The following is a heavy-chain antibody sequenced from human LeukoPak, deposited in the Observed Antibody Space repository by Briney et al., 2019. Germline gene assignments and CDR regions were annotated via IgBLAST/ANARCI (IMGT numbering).Heavy chain of an antibody. Sequence: PSETLSLTCAVYGGSFSGYYWSWIRQPPGNGLEWIGEINHSGSTNYNPSLKSRVTISVDTSKNQFSLKLSSVTAADTAVYYCARGRVTTRIGYYGMDVWGQGTTVTVSS. D-gene: IGHD4-17*01. J-gene: IGHJ6*02. CDR2: INHSGST. CDR1: GGSFSGYY. CDR3: ARGRVTTRIGYYGMDV. V-gene: IGHV4-34*01.